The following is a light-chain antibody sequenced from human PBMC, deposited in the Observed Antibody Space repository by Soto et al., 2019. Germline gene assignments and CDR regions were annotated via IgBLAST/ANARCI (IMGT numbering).Light chain of an antibody. CDR1: QSISSY. J-gene: IGKJ3*01. CDR2: AAS. CDR3: PHSSIVPWP. Sequence: QMTISSFSVSAYVGDRVTITCRASQSISSYLNWYQQKPGKVPKLLIYAASTLQSGVPSRFSGSGSGTDFTLTLSSLQAEDSAPYYCPHSSIVPWPFCHGSKADIK. V-gene: IGKV1-39*01.